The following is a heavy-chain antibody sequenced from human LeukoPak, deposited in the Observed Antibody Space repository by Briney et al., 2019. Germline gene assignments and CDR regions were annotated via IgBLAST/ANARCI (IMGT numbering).Heavy chain of an antibody. CDR2: VNHSGST. V-gene: IGHV4-34*01. D-gene: IGHD2-2*01. CDR1: GGSFNSYY. CDR3: ARAGELGYCSSTSCYSLDY. Sequence: SETLSLTCAVYGGSFNSYYWTWIRQSPGKGLEWIGEVNHSGSTYYNPSLKSRVTISVDRSKNQFSLKLSSVTAADTAVYYCARAGELGYCSSTSCYSLDYWGQGTLVTVSS. J-gene: IGHJ4*02.